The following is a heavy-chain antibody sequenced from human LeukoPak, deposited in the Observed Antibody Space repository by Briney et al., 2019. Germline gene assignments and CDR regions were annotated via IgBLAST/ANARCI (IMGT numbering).Heavy chain of an antibody. V-gene: IGHV3-15*01. J-gene: IGHJ4*02. Sequence: TGGSLRLSCAASGFTFRKAWMTWVRQAPGKGLEWVGRIKSKSDGGTTDCAAPVQGRFTISRDDSKNTLYLEMNSLKAEDTAVYYCTTGWTTVTPNYFDYWGQGTLVTVSS. CDR3: TTGWTTVTPNYFDY. D-gene: IGHD4-17*01. CDR1: GFTFRKAW. CDR2: IKSKSDGGTT.